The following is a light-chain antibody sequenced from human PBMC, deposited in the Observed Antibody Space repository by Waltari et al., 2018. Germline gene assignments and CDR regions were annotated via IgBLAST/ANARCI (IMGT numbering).Light chain of an antibody. CDR3: QQSYSTPYT. CDR2: AAS. J-gene: IGKJ2*01. CDR1: QSISSY. V-gene: IGKV1-39*01. Sequence: DIQMTQSPSSLSASVGDRVTITCRASQSISSYLNWYQQKPGNAPKLLIFAASSLQSGVPSRFSGSGSGTDFTLTISSLQPEDFATYYCQQSYSTPYTFGQGTKVEVK.